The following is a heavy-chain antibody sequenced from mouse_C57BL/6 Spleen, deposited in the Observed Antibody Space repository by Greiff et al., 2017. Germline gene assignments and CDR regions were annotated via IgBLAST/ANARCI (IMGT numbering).Heavy chain of an antibody. CDR2: IYPGDGDT. CDR3: ARDGGNWFAY. J-gene: IGHJ3*01. CDR1: GYAFSSSW. D-gene: IGHD2-1*01. Sequence: VQLQQSGPELVKPGASVKISCKASGYAFSSSWMNWVKQRPGKGLEWSGRIYPGDGDTNYNGKFKGKATLTADKSSSTAYMQLSSLTSEDSAVYFCARDGGNWFAYWGQGTLVTVSA. V-gene: IGHV1-82*01.